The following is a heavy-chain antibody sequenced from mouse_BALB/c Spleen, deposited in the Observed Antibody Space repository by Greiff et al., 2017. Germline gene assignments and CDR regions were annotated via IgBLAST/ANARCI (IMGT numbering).Heavy chain of an antibody. D-gene: IGHD2-1*01. CDR1: GFTFSSYG. J-gene: IGHJ1*01. CDR3: ARGGNYGNYDRYFDV. Sequence: EVKLMESGGDLVKPGGSLKLSCAASGFTFSSYGMSWVRQTPDKRLEWVATISSGGSYTYYPDSVKGRFTISRDNAKNTLYLQMSSLKSEDTAMYYCARGGNYGNYDRYFDVWGAGTTVTVSS. CDR2: ISSGGSYT. V-gene: IGHV5-6*01.